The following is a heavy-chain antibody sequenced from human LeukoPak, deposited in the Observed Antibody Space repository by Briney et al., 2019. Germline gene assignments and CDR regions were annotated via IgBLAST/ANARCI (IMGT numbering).Heavy chain of an antibody. V-gene: IGHV1-18*01. D-gene: IGHD6-13*01. Sequence: ASVKVSCKDSGFTFTSYGFSWVRQAPGQGLEWMGWISGYNGNTNYAQKLQGRVTMNTDTSTSTAYMELRSLISDDTAIYYCARVSSSWYYFYYWGQGTLVTVSS. CDR1: GFTFTSYG. J-gene: IGHJ4*02. CDR3: ARVSSSWYYFYY. CDR2: ISGYNGNT.